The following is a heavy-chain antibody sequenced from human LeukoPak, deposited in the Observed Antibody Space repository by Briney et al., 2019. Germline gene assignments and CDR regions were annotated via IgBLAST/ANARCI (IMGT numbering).Heavy chain of an antibody. CDR2: INHSGST. V-gene: IGHV4-34*01. CDR1: GFTVSSNY. D-gene: IGHD6-19*01. J-gene: IGHJ4*02. CDR3: ARSHSSGWTPFDY. Sequence: PGGSLRLSCAASGFTVSSNYMSWVRQAPGKGLEWIGEINHSGSTNYNPSLKSRVTISVDTSKNQFSLKLSSVTAADTAVYYCARSHSSGWTPFDYWGQGTLVTVSS.